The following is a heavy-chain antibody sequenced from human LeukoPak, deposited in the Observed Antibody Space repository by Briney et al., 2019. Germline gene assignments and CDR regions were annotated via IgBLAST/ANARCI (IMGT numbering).Heavy chain of an antibody. D-gene: IGHD6-13*01. J-gene: IGHJ3*02. CDR3: ARDLRVAAAPTSDAFDI. CDR2: IIPIFGTA. Sequence: ASVKVSCKASGGTFSSYAISWVRQAPGQGLEWMGGIIPIFGTANYAQKFQGRVTITADESTSTAYMELSSLRSEDTAVYYCARDLRVAAAPTSDAFDIWGQGTMVTVSS. V-gene: IGHV1-69*01. CDR1: GGTFSSYA.